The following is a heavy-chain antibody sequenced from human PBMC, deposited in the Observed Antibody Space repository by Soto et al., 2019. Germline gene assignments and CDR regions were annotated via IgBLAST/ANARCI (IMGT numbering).Heavy chain of an antibody. V-gene: IGHV3-23*01. CDR3: ARAIYCSGGSCYSYYYYYMDV. J-gene: IGHJ6*03. Sequence: GSLRLSCAASGFTFSSYAMSWVRQAPGKGLEWVSAISGSADSTSYADSVKGRFTISRDNSKNTLYLQMNSLRAEDTAVYYCARAIYCSGGSCYSYYYYYMDVWGKGTTVTVSS. D-gene: IGHD2-15*01. CDR1: GFTFSSYA. CDR2: ISGSADST.